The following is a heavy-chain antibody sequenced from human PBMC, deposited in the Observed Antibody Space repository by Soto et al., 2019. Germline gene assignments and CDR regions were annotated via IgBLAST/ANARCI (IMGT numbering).Heavy chain of an antibody. V-gene: IGHV1-24*01. CDR1: GYTLTELS. Sequence: ASVKVSCKVSGYTLTELSMHWVRQAPGKGLEWMGGFDPEDGETIYAQKFQGRVTMTEDTSTDTAYMELSSLRSEDTAVYYCATVNGNHNWSGYYTFDYWGQGTLVTVSS. CDR3: ATVNGNHNWSGYYTFDY. J-gene: IGHJ4*02. D-gene: IGHD3-3*01. CDR2: FDPEDGET.